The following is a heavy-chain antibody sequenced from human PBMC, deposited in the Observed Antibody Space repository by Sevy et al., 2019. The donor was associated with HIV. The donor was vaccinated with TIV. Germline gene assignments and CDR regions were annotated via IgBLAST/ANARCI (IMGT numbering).Heavy chain of an antibody. J-gene: IGHJ4*02. CDR2: IYYNGHI. D-gene: IGHD1-26*01. V-gene: IGHV4-59*11. CDR3: AGENAWGRGYS. CDR1: GGSITSLY. Sequence: SETLSLTCTVSGGSITSLYWNWIRQPPGKGLEWIAIIYYNGHINYNPSLKSRVTLSLDTSKNQFSLRRSSGTAADTAMYYCAGENAWGRGYSWGQGTLVTVSS.